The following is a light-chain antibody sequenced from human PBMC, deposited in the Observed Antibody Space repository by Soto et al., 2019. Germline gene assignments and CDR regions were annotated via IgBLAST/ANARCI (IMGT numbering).Light chain of an antibody. CDR2: DVS. J-gene: IGLJ2*01. CDR1: SSDVGGYNY. CDR3: CSYAGSYTLV. V-gene: IGLV2-11*01. Sequence: QSALTRPRSVSGSPGQSVTISCTGTSSDVGGYNYVSWYQQHPGKAPKLIIYDVSKRPSGVPDRFSGSKSGNTASLTISGLQAEDEAVYFCCSYAGSYTLVFGGGTKLTVL.